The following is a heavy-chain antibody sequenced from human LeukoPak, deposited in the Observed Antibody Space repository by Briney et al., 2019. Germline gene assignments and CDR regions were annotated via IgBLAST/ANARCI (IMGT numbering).Heavy chain of an antibody. CDR1: GFTFTKFW. D-gene: IGHD3-10*02. V-gene: IGHV3-48*03. Sequence: GESLRLSCEASGFTFTKFWMSWVRQAPGKGLEWVSYISSSGSTIYYADSVKGRFTISRDNAKNSLYLQMNSLRAEDTAVYYCAELGITMIGGVWGKGTTVTISS. CDR2: ISSSGSTI. J-gene: IGHJ6*04. CDR3: AELGITMIGGV.